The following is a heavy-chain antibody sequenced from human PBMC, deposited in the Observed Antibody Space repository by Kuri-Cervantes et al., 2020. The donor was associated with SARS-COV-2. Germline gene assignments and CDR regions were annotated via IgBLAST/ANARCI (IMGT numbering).Heavy chain of an antibody. V-gene: IGHV3-30*18. CDR2: ISYDGSNK. D-gene: IGHD6-19*01. Sequence: GGSLRLSCAASGFTFSSYAMSWVRQAPGKGLEWVAVISYDGSNKYYADSVKGRFTISRDNSKNTLYLQMNSLRAEDTAVYYCAKSSGTADGGLDPWGQGTLVTVSS. J-gene: IGHJ5*02. CDR3: AKSSGTADGGLDP. CDR1: GFTFSSYA.